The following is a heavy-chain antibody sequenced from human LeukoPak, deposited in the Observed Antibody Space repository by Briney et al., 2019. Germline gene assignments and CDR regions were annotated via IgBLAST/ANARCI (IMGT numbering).Heavy chain of an antibody. CDR3: ATYPGYCSGGSCYFDY. D-gene: IGHD2-15*01. Sequence: SVKVSCKASGGTFSSYAISWVRQAPGQGLEWMGRIIPIFGIANYAQKFQGRVTITADKSTSTAHMELSSLRSEDTAVYYCATYPGYCSGGSCYFDYWGQGTLVTVSS. J-gene: IGHJ4*02. CDR2: IIPIFGIA. CDR1: GGTFSSYA. V-gene: IGHV1-69*04.